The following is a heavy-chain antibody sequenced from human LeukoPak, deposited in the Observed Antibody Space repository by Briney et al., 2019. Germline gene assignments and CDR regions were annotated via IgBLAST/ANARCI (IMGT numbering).Heavy chain of an antibody. D-gene: IGHD7-27*01. Sequence: PSEALSLTCTVSGASISNYYWSWIRQPAGKGLEWIGRLYTSGSITFNPSLKSRITMSVDTSKNQFSLRLSSVTAADTAVYYCAGATWGSGYFDYWGQGTLVTVSS. V-gene: IGHV4-4*07. CDR2: LYTSGSI. CDR3: AGATWGSGYFDY. CDR1: GASISNYY. J-gene: IGHJ4*02.